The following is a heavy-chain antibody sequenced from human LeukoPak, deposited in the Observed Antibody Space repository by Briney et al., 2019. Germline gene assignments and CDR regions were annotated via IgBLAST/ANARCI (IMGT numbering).Heavy chain of an antibody. D-gene: IGHD6-6*01. CDR2: IIPIFGTA. V-gene: IGHV1-69*01. CDR3: AKDSERWQPYSSSSYFDY. CDR1: GGTFSSYA. Sequence: SVKVSCKASGGTFSSYAISWVRQAPGQGLEWMGGIIPIFGTANYAQKFQGRVTITADESTSTAYMELSSLRSEDTAVYYCAKDSERWQPYSSSSYFDYWGQGTLVTVSS. J-gene: IGHJ4*02.